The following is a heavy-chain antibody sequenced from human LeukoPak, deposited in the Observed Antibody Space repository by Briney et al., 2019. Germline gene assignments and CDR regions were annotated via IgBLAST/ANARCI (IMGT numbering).Heavy chain of an antibody. J-gene: IGHJ4*02. CDR1: GYSFTSYW. D-gene: IGHD3-16*01. Sequence: GESLKISCKGPGYSFTSYWIGWVRQMSGKGLEWMGIIYPGDSDTRYSPSFQGQVTISADKSISTAYLQWSSLKASDTAMYYCARPGQLGEYTPYYFDYWGQGVLVTVSS. CDR2: IYPGDSDT. V-gene: IGHV5-51*01. CDR3: ARPGQLGEYTPYYFDY.